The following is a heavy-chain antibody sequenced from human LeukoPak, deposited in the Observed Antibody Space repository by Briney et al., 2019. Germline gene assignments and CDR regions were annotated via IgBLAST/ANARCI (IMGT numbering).Heavy chain of an antibody. CDR2: TYYSGST. V-gene: IGHV4-59*12. CDR3: ASLRKRGGAFDI. J-gene: IGHJ3*02. Sequence: SETLSLTCTVSGGSISSYYWSWIRQPPGKGLEWIGYTYYSGSTNYNPSLKSRVTISVDTSKNQFSLKLSSVTAADTAVYYCASLRKRGGAFDIWGQGTMVTVSS. CDR1: GGSISSYY.